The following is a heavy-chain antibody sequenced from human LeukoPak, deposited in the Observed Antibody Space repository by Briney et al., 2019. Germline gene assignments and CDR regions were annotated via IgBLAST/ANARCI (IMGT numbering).Heavy chain of an antibody. Sequence: SETLSLTCTVSGGSIVSSSYYWGWIRQPPGKGLEWIGSIYYSGSTYYNPSLKSRVTISADPSTNHFSLNLTSVTAADTAVYFCARDHPVADWAPDIWGRGTMVTVSS. CDR1: GGSIVSSSYY. CDR3: ARDHPVADWAPDI. D-gene: IGHD3-9*01. CDR2: IYYSGST. J-gene: IGHJ3*02. V-gene: IGHV4-39*07.